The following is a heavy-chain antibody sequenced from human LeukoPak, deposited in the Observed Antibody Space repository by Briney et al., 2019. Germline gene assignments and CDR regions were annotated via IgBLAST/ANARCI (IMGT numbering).Heavy chain of an antibody. Sequence: ASVKVSCKASGYTFTKYAMHWVRQAPGQRLEGMGWINAGNGNTKYSQELQGRVTITGDTSASTAYMELSSLRSEDMAVYYCARGWYYGSGSSGYYYYMDVWGKGTTVTVSS. CDR3: ARGWYYGSGSSGYYYYMDV. CDR1: GYTFTKYA. CDR2: INAGNGNT. V-gene: IGHV1-3*03. J-gene: IGHJ6*03. D-gene: IGHD3-10*01.